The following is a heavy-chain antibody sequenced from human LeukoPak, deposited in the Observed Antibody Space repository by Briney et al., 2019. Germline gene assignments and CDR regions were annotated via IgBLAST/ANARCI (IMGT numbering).Heavy chain of an antibody. CDR2: INWNGGST. J-gene: IGHJ5*02. V-gene: IGHV3-20*04. Sequence: GGSLRLSCAASGFTFDDYGMGWVRQAPGKGLEWVSGINWNGGSTGYADSVKGRFTISRDNAKNSLYLQMNSLRAEDTALYYCAKGGLVHRFDPWGQGTLVTVSS. CDR1: GFTFDDYG. CDR3: AKGGLVHRFDP.